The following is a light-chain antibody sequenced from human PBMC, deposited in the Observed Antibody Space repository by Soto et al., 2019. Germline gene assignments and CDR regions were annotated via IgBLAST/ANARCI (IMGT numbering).Light chain of an antibody. CDR1: NSDIGGYNY. CDR3: SSYTSNSTSVV. CDR2: EVS. J-gene: IGLJ2*01. Sequence: QSALTQPASVSGSPGQSITISCTGTNSDIGGYNYVSWYQQHPGKAPKLMIYEVSNRPSEVSNRFSGSKSDNTASLTISGLQAEDEADYYCSSYTSNSTSVVFGGGTKVTVL. V-gene: IGLV2-14*01.